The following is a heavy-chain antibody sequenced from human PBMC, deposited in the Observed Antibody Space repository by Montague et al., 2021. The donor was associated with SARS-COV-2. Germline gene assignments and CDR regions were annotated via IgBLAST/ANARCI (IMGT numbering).Heavy chain of an antibody. CDR1: GFSLSTSGMC. Sequence: PALVKPTQTLTLTCTFSGFSLSTSGMCVSWIRQPPGKALEWLALXDWDDDKYYSTSLKTRLTISKDTSKNQVVLTMTNVDPVDTATYYCARMDILTGYYAYGMDVWGQGTTVTGSS. CDR2: XDWDDDK. J-gene: IGHJ6*02. CDR3: ARMDILTGYYAYGMDV. D-gene: IGHD3-9*01. V-gene: IGHV2-70*01.